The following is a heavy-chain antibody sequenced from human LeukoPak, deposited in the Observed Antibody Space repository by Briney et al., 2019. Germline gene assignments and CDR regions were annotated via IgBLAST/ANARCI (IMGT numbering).Heavy chain of an antibody. J-gene: IGHJ4*02. Sequence: GVSLRLSCAASGLTFSDYYMSWIRQAPGEGLEWVSYISSSGSTIYYADSVKGRFTISRDNAKNSLYLQMNSLRAEDTAVYYCARDSYCSGGSCFDYWGQGTLVTVSS. CDR1: GLTFSDYY. CDR2: ISSSGSTI. D-gene: IGHD2-15*01. V-gene: IGHV3-11*01. CDR3: ARDSYCSGGSCFDY.